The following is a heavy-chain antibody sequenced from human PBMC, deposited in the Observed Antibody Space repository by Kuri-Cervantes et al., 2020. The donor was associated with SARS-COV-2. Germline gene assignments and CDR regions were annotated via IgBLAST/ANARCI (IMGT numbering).Heavy chain of an antibody. J-gene: IGHJ6*03. D-gene: IGHD2-2*03. CDR3: ANLDIVVVPAASPRGGYYYYMDV. CDR2: ISGSGGST. V-gene: IGHV3-23*01. CDR1: GFTVSSNY. Sequence: GESLKISCAASGFTVSSNYMSWVRQAPGKGLEWVSAISGSGGSTYYADSVKGRFTISRDNSKNTLYLQMNSLRAEDTAVYYCANLDIVVVPAASPRGGYYYYMDVWGKGTTVT.